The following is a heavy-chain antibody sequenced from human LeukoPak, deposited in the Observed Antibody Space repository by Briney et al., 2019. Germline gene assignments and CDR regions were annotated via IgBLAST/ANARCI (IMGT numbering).Heavy chain of an antibody. CDR2: MYYSGST. Sequence: SETLSLTCTVSGGSISSSSYYWGWIRQPPGKGLECIGTMYYSGSTYYNPSLKSRVTISVDTSKNRFSLKLSSVTAADTAVYYCARSGYSGGPFDYWGQGTLVTVSS. D-gene: IGHD6-19*01. J-gene: IGHJ4*02. CDR3: ARSGYSGGPFDY. V-gene: IGHV4-39*01. CDR1: GGSISSSSYY.